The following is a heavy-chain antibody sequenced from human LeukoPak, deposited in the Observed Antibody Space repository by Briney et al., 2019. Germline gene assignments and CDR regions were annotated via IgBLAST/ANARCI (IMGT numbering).Heavy chain of an antibody. CDR2: ISSSSSYI. Sequence: GGSLRLSCAASGFTFSSYSMNWVRQAPGKGLEWVSSISSSSSYIYYADSVKGRFTISRDNAKNSLYLQMNSLRAADTAVYYCASYGDPQAFDIWGQGTMVTVSS. CDR1: GFTFSSYS. CDR3: ASYGDPQAFDI. V-gene: IGHV3-21*04. J-gene: IGHJ3*02. D-gene: IGHD4-17*01.